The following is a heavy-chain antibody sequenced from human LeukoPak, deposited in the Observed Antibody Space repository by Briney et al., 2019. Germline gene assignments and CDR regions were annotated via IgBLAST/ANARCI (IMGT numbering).Heavy chain of an antibody. Sequence: PSVNVSSKASGYTFTSYGISWVRQAPGQGLEWMGWISAYNGNTNYAQKLQGRVTMTTDTSTSTAYMELRSLRSDDTAVYYCARDGNVLRYFDWTSLIDYWGQGTLVTVSS. CDR1: GYTFTSYG. CDR2: ISAYNGNT. D-gene: IGHD3-9*01. CDR3: ARDGNVLRYFDWTSLIDY. V-gene: IGHV1-18*01. J-gene: IGHJ4*02.